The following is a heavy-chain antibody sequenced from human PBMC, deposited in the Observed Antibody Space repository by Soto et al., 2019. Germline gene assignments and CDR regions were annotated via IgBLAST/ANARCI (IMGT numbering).Heavy chain of an antibody. V-gene: IGHV4-39*01. CDR2: IYYSGST. D-gene: IGHD6-6*01. J-gene: IGHJ6*02. Sequence: SETLSLTCTVSGGSISSSSYYWGWIRQPPGKGLEWIGSIYYSGSTYYNPSLKSRVTISVDTSKNQFSLKLSSVTAADTAVYYCARLGIAARYYYYYGMDVWGQGTTVTVS. CDR1: GGSISSSSYY. CDR3: ARLGIAARYYYYYGMDV.